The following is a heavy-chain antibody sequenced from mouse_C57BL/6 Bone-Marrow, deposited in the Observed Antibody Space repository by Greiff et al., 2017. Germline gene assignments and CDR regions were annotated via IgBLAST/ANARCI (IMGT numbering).Heavy chain of an antibody. J-gene: IGHJ4*01. D-gene: IGHD1-1*01. CDR1: GFTFSDYY. V-gene: IGHV5-12*01. CDR3: ARRTVVATPYAMDY. Sequence: EVKLVESGGGLVQPGGSLKLSCAASGFTFSDYYMYWVRQTPEKRLEWVAYISNGGGSTYYPDTVKGRFTISRDNAKNTLYLQKSRLKSEDTAMYYCARRTVVATPYAMDYWGQGTSVTVSS. CDR2: ISNGGGST.